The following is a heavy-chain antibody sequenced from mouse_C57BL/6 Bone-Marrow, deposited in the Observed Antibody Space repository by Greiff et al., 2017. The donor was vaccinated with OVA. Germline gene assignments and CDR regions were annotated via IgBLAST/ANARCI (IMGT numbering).Heavy chain of an antibody. V-gene: IGHV5-12*01. CDR2: ISNGGGST. J-gene: IGHJ1*03. D-gene: IGHD1-1*01. CDR3: ARHGGYGSSYWYFDV. CDR1: GFTFSDYY. Sequence: EVQLQESGGGLVQPGGSLKLSCAASGFTFSDYYMYWVRQTPEKRLEWVAYISNGGGSTYYPDTVKGRFTISRDNAKNTLYLQMSRLKSEDTAMYYCARHGGYGSSYWYFDVWGTGTTVTVSS.